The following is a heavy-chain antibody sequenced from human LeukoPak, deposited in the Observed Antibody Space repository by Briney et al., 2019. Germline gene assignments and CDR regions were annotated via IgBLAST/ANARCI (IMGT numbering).Heavy chain of an antibody. D-gene: IGHD6-13*01. CDR2: ISAYNGNT. J-gene: IGHJ6*03. CDR1: GYTFTSYG. Sequence: ASVKVSCKASGYTFTSYGISWVRQAPGQGLEWMGWISAYNGNTNYAQKLQGRVTMTTDTSTSTAYMELRSLRSDDTAVYYCARERGSSSPPGYYYYYMDVWGKGTTVTVSS. CDR3: ARERGSSSPPGYYYYYMDV. V-gene: IGHV1-18*01.